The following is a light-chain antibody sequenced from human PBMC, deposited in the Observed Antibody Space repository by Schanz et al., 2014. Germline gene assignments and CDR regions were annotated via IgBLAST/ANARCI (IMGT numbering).Light chain of an antibody. Sequence: VLTQSPGTLSLSPGERATLSCRASQSISSNLAWYQQKPGQAPRLLIYGASTRATGIPARFSGSGSGTEFTLTISSLQSEDFAVYYCQQYGSSPYTFGQGTKLEIK. CDR1: QSISSN. V-gene: IGKV3-15*01. J-gene: IGKJ2*01. CDR2: GAS. CDR3: QQYGSSPYT.